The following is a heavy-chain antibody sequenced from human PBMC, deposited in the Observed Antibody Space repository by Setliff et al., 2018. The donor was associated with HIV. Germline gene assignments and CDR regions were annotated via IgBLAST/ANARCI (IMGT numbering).Heavy chain of an antibody. J-gene: IGHJ4*02. V-gene: IGHV6-1*01. CDR1: GDSVSGNSVS. CDR2: TYYRSKWYY. Sequence: SQTLSLTCVISGDSVSGNSVSWNWIRQSPSRGLEWLGRTYYRSKWYYQYALSLKSRISINPDTSKNQFSLKLNAVTAADTAVYYCARRPPLTTGREYYFDFWGQGTLVTVSS. CDR3: ARRPPLTTGREYYFDF. D-gene: IGHD1-1*01.